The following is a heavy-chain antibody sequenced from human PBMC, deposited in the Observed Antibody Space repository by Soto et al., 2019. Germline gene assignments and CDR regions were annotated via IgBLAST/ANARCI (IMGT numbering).Heavy chain of an antibody. CDR1: GYTFTNYD. Sequence: QVQLVQSGAEVKKPGASVKVSCKASGYTFTNYDINWVRQATGQGLEWMGWMRPNNGNTGYAQKFQGRVTMTRNTSRNTAYMELSSLRSEDTAVYYCASWAGYSKWGQGTLVTVSS. CDR2: MRPNNGNT. CDR3: ASWAGYSK. V-gene: IGHV1-8*01. J-gene: IGHJ4*02. D-gene: IGHD3-9*01.